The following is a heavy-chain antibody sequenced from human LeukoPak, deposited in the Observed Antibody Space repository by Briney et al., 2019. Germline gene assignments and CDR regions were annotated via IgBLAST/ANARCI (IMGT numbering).Heavy chain of an antibody. J-gene: IGHJ4*02. V-gene: IGHV1-69*02. Sequence: SVKVSCKASGGTFSSYTISWVRQAPGQGLEWMGRIIPILGIANYAQKFQGRVTITADKSTSTAYMELSSLRSEDTAVYYCARVAGYSSSWYGDWGQGTLVTVSS. CDR1: GGTFSSYT. D-gene: IGHD6-13*01. CDR2: IIPILGIA. CDR3: ARVAGYSSSWYGD.